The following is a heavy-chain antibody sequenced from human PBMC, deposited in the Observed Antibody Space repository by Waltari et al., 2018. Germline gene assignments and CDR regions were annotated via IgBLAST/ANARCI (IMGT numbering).Heavy chain of an antibody. D-gene: IGHD3-22*01. J-gene: IGHJ4*02. CDR3: ARFPHSSGYSHYFDY. CDR1: GFTFSSYS. CDR2: IISSSSYI. Sequence: EVQLVESGGGLVKPGGSLRLSCAASGFTFSSYSMNWVRQAPGKGLEWVSSIISSSSYIYYADSVKGRFTISRDNAKNSLYLQMNSLRAEDTAVYYCARFPHSSGYSHYFDYWGQGTLVTVSS. V-gene: IGHV3-21*01.